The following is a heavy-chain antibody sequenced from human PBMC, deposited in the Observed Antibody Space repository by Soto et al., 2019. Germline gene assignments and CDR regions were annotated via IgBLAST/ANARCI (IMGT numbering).Heavy chain of an antibody. J-gene: IGHJ5*02. V-gene: IGHV4-34*01. D-gene: IGHD5-18*01. CDR2: INHSGST. CDR3: ARGGYSYGFRTRTNWFDP. CDR1: GGSFSGYY. Sequence: PSETLSLTCAVYGGSFSGYYWSWIRQPPGKGLEWIGEINHSGSTNYNPSLKSRVTISVDTSKNQFSLKLSSVTAADTAVYYRARGGYSYGFRTRTNWFDPWGQGTLVTVSS.